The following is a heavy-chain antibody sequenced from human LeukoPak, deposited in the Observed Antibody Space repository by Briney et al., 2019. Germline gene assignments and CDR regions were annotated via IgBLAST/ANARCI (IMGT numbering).Heavy chain of an antibody. CDR1: GFTFDDYG. V-gene: IGHV3-9*01. CDR2: ISWNSGSI. J-gene: IGHJ5*02. Sequence: GGSLRLSCAASGFTFDDYGMHWVRQAPGKGLEWVSGISWNSGSIGYADSVKGRFTISRDNAKNSLYLQMNSLRAEDTALYYCAKDIATTVTSGWFDPWGQGTLVTVSS. D-gene: IGHD4-17*01. CDR3: AKDIATTVTSGWFDP.